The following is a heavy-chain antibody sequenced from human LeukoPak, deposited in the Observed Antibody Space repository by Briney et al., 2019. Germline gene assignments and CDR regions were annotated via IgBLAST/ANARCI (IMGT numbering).Heavy chain of an antibody. CDR1: ECTFTGYY. D-gene: IGHD3-9*01. Sequence: ASVKVSCKASECTFTGYYMHWVREAPGQGLEWMGWINPNSGGTNYAQKFQGRVTMTRDTSISTACMELSRLRSDDTAVYYCASHHYDILTGYLRHPFDYWGQGTLVTVSS. CDR2: INPNSGGT. V-gene: IGHV1-2*02. CDR3: ASHHYDILTGYLRHPFDY. J-gene: IGHJ4*02.